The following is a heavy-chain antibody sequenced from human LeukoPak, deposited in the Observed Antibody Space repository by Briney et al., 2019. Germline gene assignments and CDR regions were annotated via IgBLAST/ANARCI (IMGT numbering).Heavy chain of an antibody. D-gene: IGHD5-12*01. Sequence: SETLSLTCTVSGGSVSSGSYYWSWIRQPPGKGLEWIGYIYYSGSTNYNPSLKSRVTISVDTSKNQFSLKLSSVTAADTAVYYCARGYSGYDAFDIWGQGTMVTVSS. V-gene: IGHV4-61*01. CDR2: IYYSGST. CDR1: GGSVSSGSYY. CDR3: ARGYSGYDAFDI. J-gene: IGHJ3*02.